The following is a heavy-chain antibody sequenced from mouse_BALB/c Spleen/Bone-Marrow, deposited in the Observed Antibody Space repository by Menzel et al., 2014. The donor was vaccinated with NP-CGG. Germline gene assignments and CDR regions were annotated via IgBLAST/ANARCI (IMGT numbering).Heavy chain of an antibody. J-gene: IGHJ3*01. D-gene: IGHD2-1*01. CDR2: ISSGSSTI. V-gene: IGHV5-17*02. CDR1: GFTFSSFG. CDR3: ARGGNFAWFAY. Sequence: EVQGVESGGGLVHTGGSRKLSCAASGFTFSSFGMHWVRQAPEKWLEWVAYISSGSSTIYYADTVKGRFTISRDNPNNTLLPQMTSLRSEDTAMYYCARGGNFAWFAYCGEGTLVTIYA.